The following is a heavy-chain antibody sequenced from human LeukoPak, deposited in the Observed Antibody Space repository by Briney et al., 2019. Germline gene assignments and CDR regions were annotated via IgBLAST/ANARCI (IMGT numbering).Heavy chain of an antibody. V-gene: IGHV4-4*07. CDR3: ARRYGSRRKQYYYYYYYMDV. CDR2: IYTSGST. J-gene: IGHJ6*03. Sequence: PSETLSLTCTVSGDFITAYYWSWIRQPAGKGLEWIGRIYTSGSTNYNPSLKSRVTISVDTSKKHFSLKLSSVTAADTAVYYCARRYGSRRKQYYYYYYYMDVWGKGTTVTISS. CDR1: GDFITAYY. D-gene: IGHD3-10*01.